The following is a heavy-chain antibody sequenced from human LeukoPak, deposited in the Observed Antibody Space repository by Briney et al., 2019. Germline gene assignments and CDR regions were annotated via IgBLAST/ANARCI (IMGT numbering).Heavy chain of an antibody. Sequence: GGSLRLSCAASGFTFSSYGMHWVRQAPGKGLEWVAVIWYDGSNKYYADSVKGRFTISRDNSKNTPYLQMNSLRAEDTAVYYCAPGGCSGGSCYSSWGQGTLVTVSS. J-gene: IGHJ4*02. CDR3: APGGCSGGSCYSS. V-gene: IGHV3-33*01. CDR1: GFTFSSYG. CDR2: IWYDGSNK. D-gene: IGHD2-15*01.